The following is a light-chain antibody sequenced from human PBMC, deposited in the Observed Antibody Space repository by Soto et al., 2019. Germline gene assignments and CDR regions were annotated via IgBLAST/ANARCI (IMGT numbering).Light chain of an antibody. Sequence: QSALTQPASVSGSPGQSITISCTGTSSDVGAYNYVSWYQQHPGEAPKLMIYEVSNRPSGVSNRFSGSKSGNTASLTISGLQAEDEADYYCISYTRNSTLVFGGGTKLTVL. CDR2: EVS. V-gene: IGLV2-14*01. J-gene: IGLJ2*01. CDR1: SSDVGAYNY. CDR3: ISYTRNSTLV.